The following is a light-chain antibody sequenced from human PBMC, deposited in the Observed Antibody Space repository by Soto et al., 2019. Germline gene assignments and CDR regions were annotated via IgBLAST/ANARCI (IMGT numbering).Light chain of an antibody. Sequence: QSALTQPASVSGSPGQSSTISCTGTSSDIGAYNFVSWYQHHPGKAPKVLIYDVNNRPSGVSKRFSGSKSGNAASLTISGLQAEDEADYYCSSYTYTNTPLYVFGSGTKVTVL. J-gene: IGLJ1*01. CDR2: DVN. V-gene: IGLV2-14*03. CDR1: SSDIGAYNF. CDR3: SSYTYTNTPLYV.